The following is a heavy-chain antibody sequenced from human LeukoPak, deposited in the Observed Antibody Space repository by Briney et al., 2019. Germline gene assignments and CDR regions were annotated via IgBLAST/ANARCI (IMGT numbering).Heavy chain of an antibody. CDR2: INWNGGST. CDR1: GFTFDDYG. J-gene: IGHJ6*03. Sequence: GGSLRLSCAASGFTFDDYGMSWVRQAPGKGLEWVSGINWNGGSTGYADSVKGRFTISRDNAKNSLYLQMNSLRAEDTAVYYCASLVFLRTGYYYYYMDVWGKGTTVTISS. D-gene: IGHD3-10*01. CDR3: ASLVFLRTGYYYYYMDV. V-gene: IGHV3-20*04.